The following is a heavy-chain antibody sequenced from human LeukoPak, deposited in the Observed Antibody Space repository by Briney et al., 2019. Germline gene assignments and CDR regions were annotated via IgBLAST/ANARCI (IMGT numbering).Heavy chain of an antibody. D-gene: IGHD6-19*01. CDR1: GFTFSSYA. CDR3: AKVGGRIAVAGNQDY. J-gene: IGHJ4*02. Sequence: GGSLRLSCAASGFTFSSYAMSWVRQAPGKGLEWVSAISGGGGSTYYADSVKGRFTISRDNSKNTLYLQMNSLRAEDTAVYYCAKVGGRIAVAGNQDYWGQGTLVTVSS. V-gene: IGHV3-23*01. CDR2: ISGGGGST.